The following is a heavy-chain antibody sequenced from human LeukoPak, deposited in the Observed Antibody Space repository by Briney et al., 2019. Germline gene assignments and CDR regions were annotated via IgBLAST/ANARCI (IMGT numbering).Heavy chain of an antibody. CDR3: AREPLTYNYYYGMDV. V-gene: IGHV3-30*04. J-gene: IGHJ6*02. Sequence: SGGSLRLSCAASGFTFSNYVMHWVRQAPGKGLEWVAVISYDGSNKYYADSVKGGFTISRDNSKNTLYLQMNSLRAEDTAVHYCAREPLTYNYYYGMDVWGQGTTVTVSS. CDR2: ISYDGSNK. CDR1: GFTFSNYV.